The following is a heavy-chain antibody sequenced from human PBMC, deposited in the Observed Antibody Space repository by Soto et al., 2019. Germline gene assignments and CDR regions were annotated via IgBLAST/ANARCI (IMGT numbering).Heavy chain of an antibody. Sequence: GWLRRACAASGFTFSSYGMHWVRQAPGKGLEWVAFIWHDGGNKFYAESVKGRFTISRDNSKNTLYLQMTSLSAEDTAMYYCARDGDVNTGFGKDYWGQGTLVTVSS. J-gene: IGHJ4*02. CDR1: GFTFSSYG. V-gene: IGHV3-33*01. CDR2: IWHDGGNK. CDR3: ARDGDVNTGFGKDY. D-gene: IGHD3-16*01.